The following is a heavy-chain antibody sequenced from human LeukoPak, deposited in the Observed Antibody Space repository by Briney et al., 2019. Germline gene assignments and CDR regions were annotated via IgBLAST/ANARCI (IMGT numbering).Heavy chain of an antibody. Sequence: AGGSLRLSCAVSGFTVSSNYMSWVRQAPGKGLEWVSVIYSGGSTYYADSVKGRFTISRDNSKNTLYLQMNSLRAEDTAVYYCARAQMAPNWFDPWGQGTLVTVSS. CDR2: IYSGGST. CDR3: ARAQMAPNWFDP. CDR1: GFTVSSNY. D-gene: IGHD5-24*01. V-gene: IGHV3-66*02. J-gene: IGHJ5*02.